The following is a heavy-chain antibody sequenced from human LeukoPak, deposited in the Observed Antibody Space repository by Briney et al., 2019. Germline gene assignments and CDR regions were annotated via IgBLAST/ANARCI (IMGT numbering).Heavy chain of an antibody. J-gene: IGHJ6*02. CDR2: MNPNSGNT. V-gene: IGHV1-8*01. CDR3: ARVGEYYDILTGYYRHGMDV. Sequence: GASVKVSCKASGYTFTSYDINWVRQATGQGLEWMGWMNPNSGNTGYARKFQGRVTMTRNTSISTAYMELSSLRSEDTAVYYCARVGEYYDILTGYYRHGMDVWGQGTTVTVSS. CDR1: GYTFTSYD. D-gene: IGHD3-9*01.